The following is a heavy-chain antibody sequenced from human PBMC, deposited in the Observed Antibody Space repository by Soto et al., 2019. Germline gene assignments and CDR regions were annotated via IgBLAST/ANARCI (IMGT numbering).Heavy chain of an antibody. J-gene: IGHJ4*02. CDR1: GGSFSGYY. D-gene: IGHD6-19*01. CDR2: INPSGTT. Sequence: QVQLQQWGAGLLKPSETLSLTCAVYGGSFSGYYWSWIRQPPGKGLEWIGEINPSGTTNYTPSLKSRVTMSGDTPKSQFSLKMTSVTAADTAVYYCARGRDGVAAIWGQGTLVTVSS. CDR3: ARGRDGVAAI. V-gene: IGHV4-34*01.